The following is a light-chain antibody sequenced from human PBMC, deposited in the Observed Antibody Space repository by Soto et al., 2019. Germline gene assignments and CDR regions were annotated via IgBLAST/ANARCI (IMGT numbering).Light chain of an antibody. V-gene: IGLV2-14*01. CDR1: SSDVGGYNY. CDR2: DVS. Sequence: QSALTQPASVSWSPGQSITISCSGTSSDVGGYNYVCWYQQHPGKAPKLMIYDVSNQPSGVSNRFSGSKSGNTASLTISGLQAEDEADYYCSSYTSSSTLVFGGGTKLTVL. J-gene: IGLJ2*01. CDR3: SSYTSSSTLV.